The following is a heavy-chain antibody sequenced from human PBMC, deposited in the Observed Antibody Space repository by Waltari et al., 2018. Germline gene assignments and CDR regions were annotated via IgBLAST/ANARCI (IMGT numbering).Heavy chain of an antibody. Sequence: QVQLQQWGAGLLKPSETLSLTCPVYGGSFSGYYWSWFRQPPGRGLEWIGEINHDGYTNYNPSLKSRVTISIETSKDQFYLRLTSLTAADTAVYYCAKSALWPTGVIDCWGQGTPVTVSS. CDR1: GGSFSGYY. V-gene: IGHV4-34*02. CDR3: AKSALWPTGVIDC. D-gene: IGHD3-10*01. CDR2: INHDGYT. J-gene: IGHJ4*02.